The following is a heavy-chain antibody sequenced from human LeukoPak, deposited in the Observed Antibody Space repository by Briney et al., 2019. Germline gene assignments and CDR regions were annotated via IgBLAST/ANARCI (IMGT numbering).Heavy chain of an antibody. Sequence: GGSLRLSCAASGFTFSSYWMSWVRQAPGKGLEWVANIKEDGSEKYYVESVKGRFIISRDNTKNSLYLQMSSLRAEDTAVYYCAKGVSKNPWGQGTLVTVFS. CDR1: GFTFSSYW. J-gene: IGHJ5*02. CDR2: IKEDGSEK. CDR3: AKGVSKNP. V-gene: IGHV3-7*01.